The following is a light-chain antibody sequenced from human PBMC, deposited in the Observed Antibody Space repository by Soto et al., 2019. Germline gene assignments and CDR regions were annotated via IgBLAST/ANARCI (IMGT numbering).Light chain of an antibody. J-gene: IGKJ3*01. CDR2: AAS. CDR3: QKYKSAPLT. CDR1: QGISNY. V-gene: IGKV1-27*01. Sequence: DIQMTQSPSSLSASVGDRVTITCRASQGISNYLAWYQQKPGKVPKLLIYAASTLQSGVPSRFSGSGSGTDFILTINSLQPEDVAPYYCQKYKSAPLTFGTGTNVDIK.